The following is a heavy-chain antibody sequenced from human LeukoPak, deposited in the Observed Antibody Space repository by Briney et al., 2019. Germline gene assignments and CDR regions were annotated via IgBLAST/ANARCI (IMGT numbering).Heavy chain of an antibody. V-gene: IGHV4-59*01. CDR2: IYYSGST. J-gene: IGHJ5*02. D-gene: IGHD1-26*01. CDR1: GGSISTYY. Sequence: SETLSLTCTVSGGSISTYYWNWIRQPPGKGLEWIGNIYYSGSTNYNPSLQSRVIIPLDTPKNRFSLKLSSVTAADTAVYFCARADSSGSFRNWFDPWGQGTLVTVSS. CDR3: ARADSSGSFRNWFDP.